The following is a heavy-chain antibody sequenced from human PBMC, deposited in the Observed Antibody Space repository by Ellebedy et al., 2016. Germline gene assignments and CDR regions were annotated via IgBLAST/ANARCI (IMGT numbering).Heavy chain of an antibody. J-gene: IGHJ4*02. V-gene: IGHV3-23*01. CDR1: GFTFRNYA. D-gene: IGHD3-22*01. CDR2: TSGGGGRT. CDR3: AKARDYDSSVVDH. Sequence: GGSLRLXXAASGFTFRNYAMAWVRQPPGKGLEWVSGTSGGGGRTDYADSVTGRFTISRDNSKNTVFLQMNSLRAEDSAAYYCAKARDYDSSVVDHWGQGTLVTVSS.